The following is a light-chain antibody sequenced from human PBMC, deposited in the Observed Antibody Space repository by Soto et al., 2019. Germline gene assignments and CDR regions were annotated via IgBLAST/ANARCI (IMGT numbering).Light chain of an antibody. CDR3: QQFGDWPS. CDR2: DSY. CDR1: QSVCSH. Sequence: EIRMTQSPATLSVSPGDTATLSCRASQSVCSHVVWYQQKPGQAPRLLISDSYTRAPGIPARFSGSGSGTEFTLTISSLQSDDFAVYYCQQFGDWPSFGLGTKVDIK. V-gene: IGKV3D-15*01. J-gene: IGKJ1*01.